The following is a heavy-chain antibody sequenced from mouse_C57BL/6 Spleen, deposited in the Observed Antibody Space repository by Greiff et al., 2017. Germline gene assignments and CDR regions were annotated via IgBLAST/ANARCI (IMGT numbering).Heavy chain of an antibody. Sequence: QVQLQQSGPELVKPGASVKISCKASGYAFSSSWMNWVKQRPGKGLEWIGRIYPGDGDTNYNGKFKGKATLTADKSSSTAYMQLSSLTSEDSAVSFCERSDRGGGGYFDYWGQGTTLTVSA. D-gene: IGHD1-1*02. CDR2: IYPGDGDT. V-gene: IGHV1-82*01. CDR3: ERSDRGGGGYFDY. CDR1: GYAFSSSW. J-gene: IGHJ2*01.